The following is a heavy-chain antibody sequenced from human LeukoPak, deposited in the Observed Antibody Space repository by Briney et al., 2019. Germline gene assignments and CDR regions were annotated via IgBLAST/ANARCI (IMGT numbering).Heavy chain of an antibody. CDR2: ITGSGGWA. D-gene: IGHD4-17*01. Sequence: GGSLRLSCAASGLTFSSYAMMWLRQAPGKGLEWVSAITGSGGWALYADSVKGRFTISRDNSKNTLYLQMSSLRAEDTAVYYCAKDPNGDYIGAFDIWGQGTMVTVSS. CDR3: AKDPNGDYIGAFDI. J-gene: IGHJ3*02. CDR1: GLTFSSYA. V-gene: IGHV3-23*01.